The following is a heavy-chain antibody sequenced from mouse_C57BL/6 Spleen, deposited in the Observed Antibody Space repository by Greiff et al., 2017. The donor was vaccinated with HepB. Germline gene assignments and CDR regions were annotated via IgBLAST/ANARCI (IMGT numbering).Heavy chain of an antibody. V-gene: IGHV1-81*01. Sequence: VQLQESGAELARPGASVKLSCKASGYTFTSYGISWVKQRTGQGLEWIGEIYPRSGNTYYNEKFKGKATLTADKSSSTAYMELRSLTSEDSAVYFCAAGSSSYEDYAMDYWGQRTSVTVSS. D-gene: IGHD1-1*01. CDR1: GYTFTSYG. J-gene: IGHJ4*01. CDR3: AAGSSSYEDYAMDY. CDR2: IYPRSGNT.